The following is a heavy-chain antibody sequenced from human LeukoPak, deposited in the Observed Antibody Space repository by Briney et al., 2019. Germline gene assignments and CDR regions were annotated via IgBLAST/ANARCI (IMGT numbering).Heavy chain of an antibody. D-gene: IGHD3-10*01. CDR2: ISYDGSKT. V-gene: IGHV3-30*04. CDR3: ATELRILSWGVDAFDI. J-gene: IGHJ3*02. Sequence: PGGSLTLSCAASGFNFNSYAVHWVRQAPGKGLEWVAFISYDGSKTYHADSVKGRFTISRDTSKTTLYLQMNSLRAEDAAVYYCATELRILSWGVDAFDIWGQGTMVTVCS. CDR1: GFNFNSYA.